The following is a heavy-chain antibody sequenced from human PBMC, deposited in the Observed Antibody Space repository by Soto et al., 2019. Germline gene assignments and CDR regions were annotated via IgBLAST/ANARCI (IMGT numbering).Heavy chain of an antibody. CDR2: ISYSGGT. D-gene: IGHD7-27*01. CDR3: PSLLGKGLDS. Sequence: QVQLQESGPGLVKPSETLSLTCTVSGGSVNSGYYWSWIRQPPGKGLEWIGYISYSGGTNYNPSLTSRITLSVDTSKNHFSLELTSATAADTAVYYCPSLLGKGLDSWGQGTVVAVSS. CDR1: GGSVNSGYY. J-gene: IGHJ4*02. V-gene: IGHV4-61*03.